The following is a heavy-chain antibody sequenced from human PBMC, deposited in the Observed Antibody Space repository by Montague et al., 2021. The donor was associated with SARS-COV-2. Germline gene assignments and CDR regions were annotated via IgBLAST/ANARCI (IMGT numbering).Heavy chain of an antibody. J-gene: IGHJ4*02. V-gene: IGHV3-23*01. D-gene: IGHD6-13*01. CDR1: GFTFSSYA. Sequence: SLRLSCAASGFTFSSYAMNWVRQAPRKGLERVSAISGSGSSSYYANSVKGRFTISRDNSKNTLYLHMNSLRAEDTATYFCAKDLYGAAGGTANYFGSWGQGALVTVSS. CDR2: ISGSGSSS. CDR3: AKDLYGAAGGTANYFGS.